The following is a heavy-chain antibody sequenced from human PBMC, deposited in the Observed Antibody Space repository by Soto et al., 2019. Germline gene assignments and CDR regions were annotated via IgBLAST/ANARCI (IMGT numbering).Heavy chain of an antibody. CDR2: IIPIFGTA. CDR1: GGTFSSYA. J-gene: IGHJ5*02. V-gene: IGHV1-69*06. Sequence: SVKVSCKASGGTFSSYAISWVRQAPGQGLEWMGGIIPIFGTANYAQKFQGRVTITADKSTSTAYMELSSLRSEDTAVYYCARDSEYYDILTGKSRRWFDPWGQGTLVTVSS. CDR3: ARDSEYYDILTGKSRRWFDP. D-gene: IGHD3-9*01.